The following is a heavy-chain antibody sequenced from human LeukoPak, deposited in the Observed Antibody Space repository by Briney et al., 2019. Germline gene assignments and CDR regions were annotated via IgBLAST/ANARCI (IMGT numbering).Heavy chain of an antibody. J-gene: IGHJ4*02. Sequence: SETLSLTCAVYGGSFSGYYWSWIRQPPGKGLEWIGEINHSGSTNYNPSLKSRVTISVDTSKNQFSLKLSSVTAADTAVYYCARRPESYFDYWGQGTLVTVSS. V-gene: IGHV4-34*01. CDR1: GGSFSGYY. CDR2: INHSGST. CDR3: ARRPESYFDY.